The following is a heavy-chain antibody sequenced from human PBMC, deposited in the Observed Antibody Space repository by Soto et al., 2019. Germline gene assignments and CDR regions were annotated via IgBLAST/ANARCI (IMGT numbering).Heavy chain of an antibody. D-gene: IGHD3-3*01. J-gene: IGHJ5*02. V-gene: IGHV4-34*01. Sequence: SETLSLTCAVYGGSFTGYYWSWIRQPPGKGLKWIGEINHSGSTNYNPSLKSRVTISLDTSKNQFSLKLSSVTAADTAVYYCANRYYNFWSAYLKGPAWFDPWGQGTLVTVSS. CDR3: ANRYYNFWSAYLKGPAWFDP. CDR1: GGSFTGYY. CDR2: INHSGST.